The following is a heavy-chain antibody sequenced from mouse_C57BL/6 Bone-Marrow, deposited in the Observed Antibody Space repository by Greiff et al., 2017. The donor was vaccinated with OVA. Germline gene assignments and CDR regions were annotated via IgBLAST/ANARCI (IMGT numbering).Heavy chain of an antibody. D-gene: IGHD2-3*01. V-gene: IGHV1-76*01. CDR1: GYTFTDYY. CDR3: ARDDSYFFEY. Sequence: VQLQQSGAEVVRPGASVKLSCKASGYTFTDYYINWVKQRPGQGLEWIARIYPGSGNTYYNEKFKGKATLTAEKSANASYMQRSSLTAEDAAVYFCARDDSYFFEYWGQGTTLTVSS. CDR2: IYPGSGNT. J-gene: IGHJ2*01.